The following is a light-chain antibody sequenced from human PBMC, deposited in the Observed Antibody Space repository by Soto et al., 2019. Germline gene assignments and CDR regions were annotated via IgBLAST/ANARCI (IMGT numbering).Light chain of an antibody. Sequence: EVVLTQSPGTLSLSPGERATLSCRASQSVTNNYFAWYQQKPGQPPRLLIFGSSDRATVIPDRFSGSGCGTDFTLSISRLEHEDVAVYYCQQYGSSPPYTFGEGTKLEIK. V-gene: IGKV3-20*01. CDR1: QSVTNNY. CDR3: QQYGSSPPYT. J-gene: IGKJ2*01. CDR2: GSS.